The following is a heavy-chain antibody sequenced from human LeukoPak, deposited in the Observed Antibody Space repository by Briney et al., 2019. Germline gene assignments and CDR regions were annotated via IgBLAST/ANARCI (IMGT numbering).Heavy chain of an antibody. CDR3: AKDGRPMIVVVIDY. V-gene: IGHV3-23*01. Sequence: GGSLRLSCAASGFTFSSYAMSWVRQAPGKGLEWVSAISGSDGSTYYADSVKGRFTISRDNSKNTLYLQMNSLRAEDTAVYYCAKDGRPMIVVVIDYWGQGTLVTVSS. D-gene: IGHD3-22*01. CDR2: ISGSDGST. CDR1: GFTFSSYA. J-gene: IGHJ4*02.